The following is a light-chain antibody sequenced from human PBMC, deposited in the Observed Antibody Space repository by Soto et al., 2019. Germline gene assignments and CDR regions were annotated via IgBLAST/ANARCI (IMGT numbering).Light chain of an antibody. J-gene: IGKJ4*01. CDR3: QQYDNLRNT. V-gene: IGKV1-33*01. CDR2: DAS. CDR1: RDTGNY. Sequence: DIQMTQSPSSLSASIGDRVSITFQASRDTGNYLNWYQHKPGKAPQLLIYDASNLETGVPSRFSGSGSGTYFTLTISSLQPEDIATYYCQQYDNLRNTFGGGTKVEIK.